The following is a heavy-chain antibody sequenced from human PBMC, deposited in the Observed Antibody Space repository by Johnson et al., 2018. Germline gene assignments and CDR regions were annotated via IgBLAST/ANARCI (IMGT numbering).Heavy chain of an antibody. Sequence: VQLVESGAEVKKPGASVKVSCKASGYTFTSDDINWVRQATGQGLEWMGWMNPNNGNTGYAQKFQGRVTMTRNTSISTAYMELSSLRSEDTAVYYCAAEVVVTYYYSGMDVWGQGTTVTVSS. D-gene: IGHD2-2*01. V-gene: IGHV1-8*01. CDR2: MNPNNGNT. CDR3: AAEVVVTYYYSGMDV. J-gene: IGHJ6*02. CDR1: GYTFTSDD.